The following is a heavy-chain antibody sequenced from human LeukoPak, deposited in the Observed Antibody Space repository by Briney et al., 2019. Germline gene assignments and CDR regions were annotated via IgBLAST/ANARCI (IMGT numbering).Heavy chain of an antibody. D-gene: IGHD1-26*01. V-gene: IGHV3-53*01. CDR3: TRANSATIPGVDP. CDR2: IHSGGNT. CDR1: GFTVSNNY. J-gene: IGHJ5*02. Sequence: GGSLRLSWAASGFTVSNNYMSWVRQAPGKGLEWVPIIHSGGNTYYADSVKGRFTISRDNSKNTLYLQMNSLRAEDTALYYCTRANSATIPGVDPWGQGTLVTVSS.